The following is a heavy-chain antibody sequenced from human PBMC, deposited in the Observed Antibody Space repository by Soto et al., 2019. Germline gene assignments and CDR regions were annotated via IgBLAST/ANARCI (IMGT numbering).Heavy chain of an antibody. D-gene: IGHD2-15*01. CDR3: AREPRYCRGGSCSITGDAYDI. J-gene: IGHJ3*02. Sequence: EVQLVESGGGLVQPGGSLRLSCTASGFIVSNTYVNWVRQAPGKGLEWVSVISNRGDTHYADSVRGRFSLSRDISANTLHLQMNNRRVEDTAVYYCAREPRYCRGGSCSITGDAYDIWGQGTMVTVSS. V-gene: IGHV3-66*01. CDR1: GFIVSNTY. CDR2: ISNRGDT.